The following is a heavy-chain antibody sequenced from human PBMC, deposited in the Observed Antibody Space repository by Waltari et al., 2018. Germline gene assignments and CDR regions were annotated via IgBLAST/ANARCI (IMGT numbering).Heavy chain of an antibody. CDR3: ARGHRPRWYFDY. CDR2: INHNAST. V-gene: IGHV4-34*02. CDR1: GGSFSGYY. J-gene: IGHJ4*02. Sequence: QVQLQQWGAGVLKPSATLSLTCAVYGGSFSGYYWHWIRQPPGKGLEWMGEINHNASTNYNPYLKSRVTRSVAKSTNKFSLKLSSVTAANTAVYYCARGHRPRWYFDYWGQGTLVTVSS. D-gene: IGHD6-6*01.